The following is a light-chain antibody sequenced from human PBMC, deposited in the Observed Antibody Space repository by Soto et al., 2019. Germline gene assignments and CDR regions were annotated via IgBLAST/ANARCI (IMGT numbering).Light chain of an antibody. J-gene: IGLJ1*01. V-gene: IGLV2-14*01. CDR1: SSDVGGYNY. CDR3: SSYTSSSSYV. CDR2: EVS. Sequence: QSVLTQPASVSGSPGQSITSSCTGTSSDVGGYNYVSWYQQHPGKAPKLMIYEVSNRPSGVSNRFSGSKSGNTASLTISGLQAEDEADYYCSSYTSSSSYVFGTGTTVTVL.